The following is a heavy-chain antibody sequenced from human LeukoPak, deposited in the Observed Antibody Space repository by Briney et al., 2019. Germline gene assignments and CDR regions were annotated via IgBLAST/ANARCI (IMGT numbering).Heavy chain of an antibody. CDR2: ISYDGSNK. CDR1: GFTFSSYG. D-gene: IGHD3-10*01. J-gene: IGHJ5*02. Sequence: GGSLRLSCAASGFTFSSYGMHWVRQAPGKGLEWGAVISYDGSNKYYADSVKGRFTITRDNSKNTLYLQMNSLRAEDTAVYYCAKRGGVIIGSWFDPWGQGTLVTVSS. CDR3: AKRGGVIIGSWFDP. V-gene: IGHV3-30*18.